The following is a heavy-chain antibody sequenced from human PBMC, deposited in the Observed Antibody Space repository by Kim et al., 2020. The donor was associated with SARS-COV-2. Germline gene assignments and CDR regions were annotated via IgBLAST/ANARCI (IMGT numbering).Heavy chain of an antibody. Sequence: NGNTNYAQKLQGRVTMTTDTSTSTAYMELRSLRSDDTAVYYCARVDQGDYGMDVWGQGTTVTVSS. CDR3: ARVDQGDYGMDV. V-gene: IGHV1-18*01. CDR2: NGNT. J-gene: IGHJ6*02. D-gene: IGHD2-2*01.